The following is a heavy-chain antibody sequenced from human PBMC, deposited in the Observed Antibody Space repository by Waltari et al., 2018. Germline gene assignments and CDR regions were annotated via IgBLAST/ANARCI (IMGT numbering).Heavy chain of an antibody. J-gene: IGHJ3*02. CDR1: DSPSISIG. CDR2: FYTSGST. V-gene: IGHV4-4*09. CDR3: ARDDGARYEPHQTRGAFDI. D-gene: IGHD4-17*01. Sequence: VLLVESGGARLNPGGSLNLSFQAFDSPSISIGINWVRQPPGKGLECIGDFYTSGSTNYNPSLKSRGTISVDTSKNQFSLKLSSVTAADTAVYYCARDDGARYEPHQTRGAFDIWGQGTMVTVSS.